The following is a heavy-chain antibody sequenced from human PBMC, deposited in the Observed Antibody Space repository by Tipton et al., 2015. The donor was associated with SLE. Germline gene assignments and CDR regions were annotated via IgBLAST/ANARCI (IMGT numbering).Heavy chain of an antibody. CDR2: VHYSGGP. Sequence: TLSLTCTASGGSITSSYWSWIRQPPGKGLEWLGYVHYSGGPNYNPSLKSRVTMSVDTSKNQLSLNLNSVTAADTAVYYCARGGGDSNSCQDFDRWGQGTLVTVSS. CDR1: GGSITSSY. J-gene: IGHJ4*02. CDR3: ARGGGDSNSCQDFDR. V-gene: IGHV4-59*01. D-gene: IGHD6-13*01.